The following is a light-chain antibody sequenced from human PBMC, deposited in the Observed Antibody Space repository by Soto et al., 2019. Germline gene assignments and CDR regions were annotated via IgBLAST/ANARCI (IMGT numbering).Light chain of an antibody. CDR2: EVS. J-gene: IGLJ2*01. V-gene: IGLV2-14*01. CDR1: SSDVGGYNY. CDR3: SSYTVINSVV. Sequence: QSALTQPASVSGSPGQSITISCTGTSSDVGGYNYVSWYQQHPGKAPKLLIYEVSNRPSGVSNRFSGSKSGNTASLTISGLQAEDEADYYCSSYTVINSVVFGGGTQLTVL.